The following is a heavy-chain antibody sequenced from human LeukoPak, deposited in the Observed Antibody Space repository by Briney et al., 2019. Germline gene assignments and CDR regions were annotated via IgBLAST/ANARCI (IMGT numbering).Heavy chain of an antibody. CDR2: INHSGST. V-gene: IGHV4-34*01. J-gene: IGHJ6*03. Sequence: SETLSLTCAVYGGSFSGHYWSWIRQPPGKGLEWIGEINHSGSTNYNPSLKSRVTISVDTSKNQFSLKLSSVTAADTAVYYCARGFDYYDSSGYTPGGGYYMDVWGKGTTVTVSS. CDR3: ARGFDYYDSSGYTPGGGYYMDV. CDR1: GGSFSGHY. D-gene: IGHD3-22*01.